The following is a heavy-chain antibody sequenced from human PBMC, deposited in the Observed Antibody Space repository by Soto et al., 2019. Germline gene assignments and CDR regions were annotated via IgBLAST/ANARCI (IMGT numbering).Heavy chain of an antibody. CDR1: GYTFTGYY. V-gene: IGHV1-2*04. D-gene: IGHD3-9*01. CDR2: INPNSGGT. Sequence: ASVKVSCKASGYTFTGYYMHWVRQAPGQGLGWMGWINPNSGGTNYAQKFQGWVTMTRDTSISTAYMELSRLRSDDTAVYYCARDIRSILTGYIGPSGWFDPWGQGTLVTVSS. CDR3: ARDIRSILTGYIGPSGWFDP. J-gene: IGHJ5*02.